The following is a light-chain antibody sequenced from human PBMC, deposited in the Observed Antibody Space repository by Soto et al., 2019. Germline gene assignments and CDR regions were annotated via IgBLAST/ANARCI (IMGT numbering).Light chain of an antibody. V-gene: IGKV3-20*01. CDR1: QSVSSSY. Sequence: EIVLTQSPGTLSLSPGERATHSCRASQSVSSSYLSWFQQKPGQAPRLLIYGASSRATGIPDRFSGSGSGTEFTLTISRLEAEDFAVYYCQHYGRTPPYTFGQGTKLEIK. CDR3: QHYGRTPPYT. J-gene: IGKJ2*01. CDR2: GAS.